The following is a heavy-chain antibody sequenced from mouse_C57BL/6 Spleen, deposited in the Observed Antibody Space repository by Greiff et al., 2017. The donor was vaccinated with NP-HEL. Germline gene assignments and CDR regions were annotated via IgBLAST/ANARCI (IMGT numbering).Heavy chain of an antibody. CDR3: ARDYDYSYYFDY. D-gene: IGHD2-4*01. V-gene: IGHV1-81*01. CDR1: GYTFTSYG. Sequence: QVQLKESGAELARPGASVKLSCKASGYTFTSYGISWVKQRTGQGLEWIGEIYPRSGNTYYNEKFKGKATLTADTSSSTAYMELRSLTSEDSAVYFCARDYDYSYYFDYWGQGTTLTVSS. J-gene: IGHJ2*01. CDR2: IYPRSGNT.